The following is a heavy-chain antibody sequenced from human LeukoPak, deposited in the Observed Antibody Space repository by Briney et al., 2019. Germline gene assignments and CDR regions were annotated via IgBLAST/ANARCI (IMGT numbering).Heavy chain of an antibody. CDR2: ISGSGSTI. CDR1: GFTFTSYE. V-gene: IGHV3-48*03. Sequence: GGSLRLSCAASGFTFTSYEINWVRQAPGKGLEWVSYISGSGSTIYYADSVRGRFTISRDNAKNSLYLQMNSLRAEDTAVYYCARGGYGILDYWGQGTLVTISS. D-gene: IGHD1-14*01. J-gene: IGHJ4*02. CDR3: ARGGYGILDY.